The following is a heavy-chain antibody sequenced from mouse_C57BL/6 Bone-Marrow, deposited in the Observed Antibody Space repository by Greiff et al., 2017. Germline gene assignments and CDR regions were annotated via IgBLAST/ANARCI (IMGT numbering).Heavy chain of an antibody. Sequence: EVQLQQSGPELVKPAASVKISCKASGYTFTDYYMNWVKQSHGKSLEWIGDINPNNGGTSYNQKFKGKATLTVDKSSSTAYMELRSLTSEDSAVYYCARGYYGSSYFFAYWGQGTLVTVSA. J-gene: IGHJ3*01. CDR3: ARGYYGSSYFFAY. D-gene: IGHD1-1*01. V-gene: IGHV1-26*01. CDR2: INPNNGGT. CDR1: GYTFTDYY.